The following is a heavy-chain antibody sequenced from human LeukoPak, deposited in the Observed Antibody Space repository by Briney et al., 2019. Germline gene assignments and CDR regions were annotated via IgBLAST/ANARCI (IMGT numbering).Heavy chain of an antibody. Sequence: SETLSLTCTVSGGSISSSSYYWGWIRQPPGKGLEWIGSIYYSGSTYYNPSLKSRVTISVDTSKNQFSLKLSSVTAADTAVYYCASARWEQPFDPWGQGTLVTVSS. J-gene: IGHJ5*02. V-gene: IGHV4-39*01. D-gene: IGHD1-26*01. CDR1: GGSISSSSYY. CDR2: IYYSGST. CDR3: ASARWEQPFDP.